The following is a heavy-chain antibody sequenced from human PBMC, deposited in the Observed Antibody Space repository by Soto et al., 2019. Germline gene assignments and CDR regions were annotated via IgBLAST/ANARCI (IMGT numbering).Heavy chain of an antibody. CDR3: ARGDHYDSRGYYPGDY. J-gene: IGHJ4*02. V-gene: IGHV1-18*01. Sequence: QVQLVQSGTEVKKPGASVKVSCKASGYTFTNYGLSWVRQAPGQGLEWTGWIGAYNRNTKFAQKFQGRVTMTTDTSTSTAYMELRSLRSDDTAVYYCARGDHYDSRGYYPGDYWGQGTLVTVSS. CDR1: GYTFTNYG. CDR2: IGAYNRNT. D-gene: IGHD3-22*01.